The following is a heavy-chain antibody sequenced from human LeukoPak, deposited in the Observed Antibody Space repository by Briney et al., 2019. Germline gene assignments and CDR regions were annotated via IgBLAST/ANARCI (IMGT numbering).Heavy chain of an antibody. CDR3: GASPSATGTERYY. D-gene: IGHD6-13*01. CDR2: IYPTDSDA. CDR1: GYTFTTYR. Sequence: GESLKISCKGSGYTFTTYRIGWVRQVPGKGLEWMGVIYPTDSDARYSPSFQGQVTISVDKSISTVYLQWNSLKASDSAMYYCGASPSATGTERYYWGQGTLVTVSS. J-gene: IGHJ4*02. V-gene: IGHV5-51*01.